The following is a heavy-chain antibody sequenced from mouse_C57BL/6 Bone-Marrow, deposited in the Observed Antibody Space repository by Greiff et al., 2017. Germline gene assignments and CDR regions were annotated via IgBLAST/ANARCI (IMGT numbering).Heavy chain of an antibody. D-gene: IGHD2-2*01. J-gene: IGHJ2*01. CDR2: IYPGGGYT. CDR3: AREGYDVDYFDY. CDR1: GYTFTNYW. Sequence: VQLQQSGAELVRPGTSVKMSCKASGYTFTNYWIGWAKQRPGHGLEWIGDIYPGGGYTNYNEKFKGKGTLTADKSSSTAYMQCSSLKSEDSAIYYCAREGYDVDYFDYWGQGTTLTVSS. V-gene: IGHV1-63*01.